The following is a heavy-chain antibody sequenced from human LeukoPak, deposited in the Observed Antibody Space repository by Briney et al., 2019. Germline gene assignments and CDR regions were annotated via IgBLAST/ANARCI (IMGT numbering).Heavy chain of an antibody. V-gene: IGHV1-46*01. CDR2: INPSGGGT. CDR3: ARDYPFPVTMVRGVIPDH. Sequence: ASVKVSCKASGYSFTSYYIHWVRQAPGQGLEWMGIINPSGGGTTYAQKFQGRASMTSDTSTSTVYMELSSLRSEDTAVYYCARDYPFPVTMVRGVIPDHWGQGTLVTVSS. J-gene: IGHJ4*02. D-gene: IGHD3-10*01. CDR1: GYSFTSYY.